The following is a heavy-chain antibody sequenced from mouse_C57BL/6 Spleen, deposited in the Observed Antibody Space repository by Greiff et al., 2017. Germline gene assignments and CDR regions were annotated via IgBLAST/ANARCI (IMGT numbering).Heavy chain of an antibody. D-gene: IGHD2-2*01. J-gene: IGHJ2*01. V-gene: IGHV1-54*01. Sequence: VQLQQSGAELVRPGTSVKVSCKASGYAFTTYLIEWVKQRPGQGLEWIGVLNPGSGGTNYNEKFKGKATLTADKSSSTAYMQLSSLTSEDSAVYFCARLGGNDGYWGQGTTLTVSS. CDR1: GYAFTTYL. CDR2: LNPGSGGT. CDR3: ARLGGNDGY.